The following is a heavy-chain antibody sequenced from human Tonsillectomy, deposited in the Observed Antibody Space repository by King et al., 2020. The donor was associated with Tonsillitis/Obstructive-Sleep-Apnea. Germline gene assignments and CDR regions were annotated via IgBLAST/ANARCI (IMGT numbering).Heavy chain of an antibody. CDR2: SNWNGGRT. D-gene: IGHD5-18*01. Sequence: VQLVESGGGVVRPGGSLRLSCEASGFTFDDYGMSWVRQAPGKGLEWVSGSNWNGGRTGYADSVKGRFTISRDNAKNSLYMQMNSLRADDTALYYCARARIQPNYYYYYMDVWGKGTTVTVSS. CDR3: ARARIQPNYYYYYMDV. J-gene: IGHJ6*03. V-gene: IGHV3-20*04. CDR1: GFTFDDYG.